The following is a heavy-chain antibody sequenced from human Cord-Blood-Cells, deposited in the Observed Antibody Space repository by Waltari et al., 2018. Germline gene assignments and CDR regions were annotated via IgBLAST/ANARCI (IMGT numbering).Heavy chain of an antibody. Sequence: EVQLLESGGGLVQPGGSLRLSCAASGFTFSSYAMSWVRQAPGKGLEGVSAISGSGGSTYYADSVKGRFTISRDNSKNTLYLQMNSLRAEDTAVYYCAREEAEYDAFDIWGQGTMVTVSS. D-gene: IGHD1-26*01. CDR3: AREEAEYDAFDI. CDR1: GFTFSSYA. V-gene: IGHV3-23*01. CDR2: ISGSGGST. J-gene: IGHJ3*02.